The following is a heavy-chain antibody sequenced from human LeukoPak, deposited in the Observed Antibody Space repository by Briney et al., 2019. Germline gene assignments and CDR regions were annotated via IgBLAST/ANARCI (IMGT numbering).Heavy chain of an antibody. V-gene: IGHV3-23*03. J-gene: IGHJ4*02. CDR1: GFTFSSYA. CDR3: ASRIATAGSVDY. CDR2: IYSCSST. Sequence: GGSLRLSCAASGFTFSSYAMSWARQAPGKGLEWVSVIYSCSSTYYADSVKGRFTISRDNSKNTLHLQMNTLRAEDTAVYYCASRIATAGSVDYWGQGTLVTVSS. D-gene: IGHD6-13*01.